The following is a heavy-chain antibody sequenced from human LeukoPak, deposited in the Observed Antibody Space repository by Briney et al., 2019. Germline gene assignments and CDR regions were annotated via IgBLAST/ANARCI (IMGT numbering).Heavy chain of an antibody. Sequence: GGSLRLSCAASGFTFDDYAMHWVRQAPGKGLEWVSGISWNSGSIGYADSVKGRFTISRDNAKNSLYLQMNSLRAEDTAVYYCARDFNADHYDSSGYYYAWGQGTLVTVSS. CDR1: GFTFDDYA. CDR3: ARDFNADHYDSSGYYYA. V-gene: IGHV3-9*01. J-gene: IGHJ5*02. CDR2: ISWNSGSI. D-gene: IGHD3-22*01.